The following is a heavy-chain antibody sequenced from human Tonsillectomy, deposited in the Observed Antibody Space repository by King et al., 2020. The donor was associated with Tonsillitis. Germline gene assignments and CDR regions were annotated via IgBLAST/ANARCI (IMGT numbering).Heavy chain of an antibody. CDR2: ISGSGGST. D-gene: IGHD2-15*01. CDR3: ATGPRGGKPGLDV. V-gene: IGHV3-23*04. J-gene: IGHJ6*02. CDR1: GFTFSSYV. Sequence: VQLVESGGGLVQPGGSLRLSCAASGFTFSSYVMSWVRQAPGKGLEWVSGISGSGGSTYYADSVKGRSTISRDNPKNTLHLQMNSLRAEDTAVYYCATGPRGGKPGLDVWGQGTTVTVSS.